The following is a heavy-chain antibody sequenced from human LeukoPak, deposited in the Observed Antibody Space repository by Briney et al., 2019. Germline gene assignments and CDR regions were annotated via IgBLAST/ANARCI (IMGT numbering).Heavy chain of an antibody. Sequence: ASVKVSCKASGGTFSSYAISWVRQAPGQGLEWMGRIIPILGIANYAQKFQGRDTITADKSTSTAYMELSSLRSEDTAVYYCARDVNELPGYDSSGSKGYWGQGTLVTVSS. V-gene: IGHV1-69*04. J-gene: IGHJ4*02. D-gene: IGHD3-22*01. CDR2: IIPILGIA. CDR1: GGTFSSYA. CDR3: ARDVNELPGYDSSGSKGY.